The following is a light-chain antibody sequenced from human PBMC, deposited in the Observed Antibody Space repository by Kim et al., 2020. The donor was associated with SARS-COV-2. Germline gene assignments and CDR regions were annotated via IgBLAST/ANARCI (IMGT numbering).Light chain of an antibody. V-gene: IGKV3-15*01. CDR1: QSVSST. Sequence: GAPGESATLSCRASQSVSSTLAWYQQKRGQAPRLLIYGASTRATGVPARFSGSGSGTEFNFTISSLQSEDFAIYYCQQYNNWPLTFGGGTKVDIK. CDR3: QQYNNWPLT. CDR2: GAS. J-gene: IGKJ4*01.